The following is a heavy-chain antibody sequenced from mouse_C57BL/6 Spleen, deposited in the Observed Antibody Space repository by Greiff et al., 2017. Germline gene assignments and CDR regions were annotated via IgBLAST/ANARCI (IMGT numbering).Heavy chain of an antibody. V-gene: IGHV1-15*01. CDR3: TSLYSNLGY. Sequence: QVQLKESGAELVRPGASVTLSCKASGYTFTDYEMHWVKHTPVHGLEWIGAIDPETGGTAYNQKFKGKAILTADKSSSTAYMELRSLTSEDSAVYYCTSLYSNLGYWGQGTTLTVSS. CDR2: IDPETGGT. CDR1: GYTFTDYE. D-gene: IGHD2-5*01. J-gene: IGHJ2*01.